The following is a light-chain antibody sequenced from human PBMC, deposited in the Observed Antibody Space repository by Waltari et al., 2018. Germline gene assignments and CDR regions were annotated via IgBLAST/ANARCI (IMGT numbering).Light chain of an antibody. CDR1: QSIYRTY. Sequence: EIVLTQSPGTLSLSPGERATLSCRASQSIYRTYLAWYQPKPGQAPRLLIYRASNRAIGVPDRFSGSGSGTDFTLTISRLEPEDFAVFYCQQYGSSPRTFGQGTTVEIK. J-gene: IGKJ1*01. CDR3: QQYGSSPRT. CDR2: RAS. V-gene: IGKV3-20*01.